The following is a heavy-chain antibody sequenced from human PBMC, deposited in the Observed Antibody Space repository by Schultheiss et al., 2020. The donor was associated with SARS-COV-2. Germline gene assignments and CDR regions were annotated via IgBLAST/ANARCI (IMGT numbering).Heavy chain of an antibody. Sequence: SGPTLVKPTQTLTLTCTFSGFSLSTSGMRVSWIRQPPGKALEWLARIDWDDDKIYSTSLKTRLTISKNTSKNQAVLTMTNMDTVDTATYYCARHPVNDFPLWYFDLWGRGTLVTVSS. CDR2: IDWDDDK. D-gene: IGHD2-21*02. CDR1: GFSLSTSGMR. CDR3: ARHPVNDFPLWYFDL. V-gene: IGHV2-70*04. J-gene: IGHJ2*01.